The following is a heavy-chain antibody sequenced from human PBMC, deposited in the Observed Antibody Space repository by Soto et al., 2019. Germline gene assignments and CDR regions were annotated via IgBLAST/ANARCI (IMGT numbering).Heavy chain of an antibody. V-gene: IGHV4-59*01. D-gene: IGHD3-3*01. Sequence: PSETRSLTCTFSGGSISSYYWSWIRQPPGKGLEWIGYIYYSGSTNYNPSLKSRVTISVDTSKNQFSLKLSSVTAADTAVYYCARESFPTYYDFWSGYRKDNYYMDVSGTGTTATVSS. CDR1: GGSISSYY. J-gene: IGHJ6*03. CDR2: IYYSGST. CDR3: ARESFPTYYDFWSGYRKDNYYMDV.